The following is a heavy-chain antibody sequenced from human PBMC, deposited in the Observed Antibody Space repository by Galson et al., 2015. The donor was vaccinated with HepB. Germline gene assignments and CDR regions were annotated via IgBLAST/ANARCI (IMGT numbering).Heavy chain of an antibody. CDR3: ARDGKQWRTRYGAFDI. J-gene: IGHJ3*02. CDR1: GYTFTSYG. D-gene: IGHD6-19*01. Sequence: SGYTFTSYGISWVRQAPGQGLEWMGWISAYNGNTNYAQKLQGRVTMTTDTSTSTAYMELRSLRSDDTAVYYCARDGKQWRTRYGAFDIWGQGTMVTVSS. V-gene: IGHV1-18*04. CDR2: ISAYNGNT.